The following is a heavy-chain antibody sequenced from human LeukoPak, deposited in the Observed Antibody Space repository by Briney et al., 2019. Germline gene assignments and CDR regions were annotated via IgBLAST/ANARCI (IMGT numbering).Heavy chain of an antibody. V-gene: IGHV4-34*01. CDR1: GGSFSGYY. CDR3: ARGSISSSTSCYRLSPKYYFDY. J-gene: IGHJ4*02. Sequence: SETLSLTCAVYGGSFSGYYWSWIRQPPGKGLEWIGEINHSGSTNYNPSLKSRVTISVDTSKNQFSLKLSSVTAADTAVYYCARGSISSSTSCYRLSPKYYFDYWGQGTLVTVSS. D-gene: IGHD2-2*01. CDR2: INHSGST.